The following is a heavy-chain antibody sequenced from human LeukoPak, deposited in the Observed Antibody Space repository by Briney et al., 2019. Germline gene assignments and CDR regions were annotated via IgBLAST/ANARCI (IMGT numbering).Heavy chain of an antibody. J-gene: IGHJ4*02. CDR2: IVVGSGNT. D-gene: IGHD1-26*01. CDR3: AAVRGKWELLGPRFDY. Sequence: TSVKVSSKASGVTFTSSAMQRVRQARGQRLEWIGWIVVGSGNTNYAQKFQERVTITRDMSPSTAYMELSSLRSEDTAVYYCAAVRGKWELLGPRFDYWGQGTLVTVSS. V-gene: IGHV1-58*02. CDR1: GVTFTSSA.